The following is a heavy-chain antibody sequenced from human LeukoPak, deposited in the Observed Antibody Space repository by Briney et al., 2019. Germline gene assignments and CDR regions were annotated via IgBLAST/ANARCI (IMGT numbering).Heavy chain of an antibody. J-gene: IGHJ4*02. V-gene: IGHV3-21*01. CDR1: GFTFSSYS. Sequence: GGSLRLSCAASGFTFSSYSMNWVRQAPGQGLEWVSSISSSSSYIYYADSVKGRFTISRDNAKNSLYLQMNSLRAEDTAVYYCARGGLYHYSGTSGDYWGQGTLVTVSS. CDR3: ARGGLYHYSGTSGDY. CDR2: ISSSSSYI. D-gene: IGHD1-26*01.